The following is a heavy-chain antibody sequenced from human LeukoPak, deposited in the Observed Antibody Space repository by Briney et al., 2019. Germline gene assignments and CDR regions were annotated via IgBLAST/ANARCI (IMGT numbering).Heavy chain of an antibody. Sequence: KSSETLSLTCAVYGXSFSGYYWSWIRQPPGKGLEWIGEINHSGSTNYNPSLKSRVTISVDTSKNQFSLKLSSVTAADTAVYYCARSRYCSTTTCYGDFDYWGQGTLVTVSS. V-gene: IGHV4-34*01. CDR3: ARSRYCSTTTCYGDFDY. CDR1: GXSFSGYY. D-gene: IGHD2-2*01. CDR2: INHSGST. J-gene: IGHJ4*02.